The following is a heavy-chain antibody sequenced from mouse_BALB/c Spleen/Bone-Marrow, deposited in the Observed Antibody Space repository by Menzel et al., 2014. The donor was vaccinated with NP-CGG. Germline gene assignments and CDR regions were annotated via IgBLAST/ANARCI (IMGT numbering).Heavy chain of an antibody. CDR1: GYTFSSYW. Sequence: QVQLKESGTELMKPGASMKISCKATGYTFSSYWLEWVKQRPGHGLEWIGEILPGSGSTNYNEKFKGKSTFTADTSSKTVYMQLSSLTSEDSVVCFCARMKYRYDGFFDYWRQGTPLTVSS. V-gene: IGHV1-9*01. CDR3: ARMKYRYDGFFDY. D-gene: IGHD2-14*01. J-gene: IGHJ2*01. CDR2: ILPGSGST.